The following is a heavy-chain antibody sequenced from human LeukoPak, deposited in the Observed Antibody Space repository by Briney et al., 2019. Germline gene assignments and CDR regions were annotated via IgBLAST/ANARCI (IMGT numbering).Heavy chain of an antibody. J-gene: IGHJ5*02. CDR3: ARFYGDYEPYNWYDP. Sequence: SETLSLTCTVSGGSINSGNYYWGWIRQPPGKGLEWIGSIYYSGSTYYNPSLKSRVTISVDTSKNQFSLKLSSVTAADTAVYYCARFYGDYEPYNWYDPWGQGTLVTVSS. CDR1: GGSINSGNYY. V-gene: IGHV4-39*07. D-gene: IGHD4-17*01. CDR2: IYYSGST.